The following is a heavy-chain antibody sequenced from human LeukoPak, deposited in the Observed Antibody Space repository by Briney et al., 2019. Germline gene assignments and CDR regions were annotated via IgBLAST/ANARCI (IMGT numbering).Heavy chain of an antibody. CDR1: GGTFSSYA. CDR3: SIGKNYYYYYMDV. V-gene: IGHV1-69*05. CDR2: IIPIFGTA. D-gene: IGHD1-14*01. J-gene: IGHJ6*03. Sequence: GASVKVSCKASGGTFSSYAISWVRQAPGQGLEWMGGIIPIFGTANYAQKFQGRVTITTDESTSTAYMELSSLRSEDTAVYYCSIGKNYYYYYMDVWGKGTTVTVSS.